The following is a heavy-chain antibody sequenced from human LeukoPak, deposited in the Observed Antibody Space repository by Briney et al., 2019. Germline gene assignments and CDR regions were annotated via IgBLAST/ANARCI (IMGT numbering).Heavy chain of an antibody. Sequence: SGGSLRLSCATSGFIFSDYGMHWVRQAPGRGLEWVAVIWYDGSKEYYADSVKGRFTISRDSSKNTVYLQMNSLRAEGTAVYYCARDECSTTSCYGYWGQGTLVTVSS. V-gene: IGHV3-33*01. J-gene: IGHJ4*02. CDR2: IWYDGSKE. D-gene: IGHD2-2*01. CDR3: ARDECSTTSCYGY. CDR1: GFIFSDYG.